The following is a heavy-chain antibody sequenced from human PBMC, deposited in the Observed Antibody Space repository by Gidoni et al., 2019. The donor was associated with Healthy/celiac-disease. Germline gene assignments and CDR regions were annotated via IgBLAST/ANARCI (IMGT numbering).Heavy chain of an antibody. CDR2: INHSGST. Sequence: QVQLQQWGAGLLKPSETLSLTSAVYGGSFSGYYWSWIRQPPGKGLEWIGEINHSGSTNYNPSLKSRVPISVDTSKNQFSLKLSSVTAADTAVYYCARGPLANWFDPWGQGTLVTLSS. V-gene: IGHV4-34*01. CDR3: ARGPLANWFDP. CDR1: GGSFSGYY. D-gene: IGHD6-6*01. J-gene: IGHJ5*02.